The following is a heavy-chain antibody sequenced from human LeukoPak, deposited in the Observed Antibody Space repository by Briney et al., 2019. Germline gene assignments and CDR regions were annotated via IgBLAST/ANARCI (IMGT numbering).Heavy chain of an antibody. J-gene: IGHJ6*03. CDR3: AKDGRDTAMATPAYYYYYYMDV. CDR1: GFTFTSYS. CDR2: ISYDGTNK. D-gene: IGHD5-18*01. V-gene: IGHV3-30*04. Sequence: GGSLRLSCGASGFTFTSYSMHWVRQAPGKGLEWVATISYDGTNKYYADSVKGRFTISRDNSKNTLYLQMNSLRAEDTAVYYCAKDGRDTAMATPAYYYYYYMDVWGKGTTVTISS.